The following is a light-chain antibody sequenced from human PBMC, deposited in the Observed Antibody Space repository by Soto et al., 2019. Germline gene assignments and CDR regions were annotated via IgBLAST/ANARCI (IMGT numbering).Light chain of an antibody. CDR2: GAS. J-gene: IGKJ1*01. CDR3: QQYQDWPRT. CDR1: QSINND. Sequence: EVVMTQSPATLSVSPGERATLSCRASQSINNDLAWYQHKPGQAPRLLIYGASTRAIGVPARFSGSGSGTEFTLTIDSLQSDDSAVYYCQQYQDWPRTFGQGTKVDIK. V-gene: IGKV3-15*01.